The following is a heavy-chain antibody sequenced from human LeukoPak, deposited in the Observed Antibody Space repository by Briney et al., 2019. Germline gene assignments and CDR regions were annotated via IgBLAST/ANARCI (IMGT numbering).Heavy chain of an antibody. V-gene: IGHV1-69*05. CDR3: ASTHRYSYGYEGVY. Sequence: GASVKVSCKASGGTFSSYAISWVRQAPGQGLEWMGRIIPIFGTANYAQKFQGRVTITTDESTSTAYMELSSLRSEDTAVYYCASTHRYSYGYEGVYWGQGTLVTVSS. CDR2: IIPIFGTA. D-gene: IGHD5-18*01. J-gene: IGHJ4*02. CDR1: GGTFSSYA.